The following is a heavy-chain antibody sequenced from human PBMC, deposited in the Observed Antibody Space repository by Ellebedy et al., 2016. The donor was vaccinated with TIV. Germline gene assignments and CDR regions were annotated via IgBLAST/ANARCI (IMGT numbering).Heavy chain of an antibody. J-gene: IGHJ3*02. V-gene: IGHV4-39*01. D-gene: IGHD3-16*01. CDR2: IYYSGCT. Sequence: SETLSLTCTVSGGSISRSTYYWGWIRQPPGKGLEWIGTIYYSGCTHYNPALKSLVTVSLDTSKNQFSLKLSSVTASNTSVYYCASPQSTFEAFNIWGQGTMVTVSS. CDR1: GGSISRSTYY. CDR3: ASPQSTFEAFNI.